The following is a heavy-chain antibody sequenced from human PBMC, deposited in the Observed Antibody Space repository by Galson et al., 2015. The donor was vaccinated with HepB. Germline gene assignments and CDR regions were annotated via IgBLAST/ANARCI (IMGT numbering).Heavy chain of an antibody. CDR2: NRGSGEGA. J-gene: IGHJ4*02. CDR1: EGTCSNHA. Sequence: SMIPACAAAEGTCSNHAWTCGLQAPREALVWCAENRGSGEGAYYDRSVKGRFTITRDNSKNTLYLQMHSLRAEDTALYFCAKGEVVPADWSIDFWGQGTLVTVSS. V-gene: IGHV3-23*01. D-gene: IGHD2-2*01. CDR3: AKGEVVPADWSIDF.